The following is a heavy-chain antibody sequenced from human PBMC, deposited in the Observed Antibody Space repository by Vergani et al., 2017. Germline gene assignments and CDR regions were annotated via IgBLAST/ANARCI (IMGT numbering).Heavy chain of an antibody. CDR3: ARDGNYSVVSGYYIGGGFDI. D-gene: IGHD3-3*01. Sequence: EVHLVESGGGLVQPGRSLRLSCAASGFTVSTDYFSWVRQAPGKRMEWVSILYRGAFTSYTDSVKGQFTVSRDISKNSLFLQMNSLRPEVTARYYCARDGNYSVVSGYYIGGGFDIWGQGTMVTVSS. CDR1: GFTVSTDY. V-gene: IGHV3-66*02. J-gene: IGHJ3*02. CDR2: LYRGAFT.